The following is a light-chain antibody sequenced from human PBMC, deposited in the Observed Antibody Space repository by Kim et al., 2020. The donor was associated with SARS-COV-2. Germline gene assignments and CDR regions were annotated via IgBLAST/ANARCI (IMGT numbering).Light chain of an antibody. V-gene: IGLV2-14*03. CDR1: SSDLRGYNY. J-gene: IGLJ2*01. Sequence: GQSITISCTGSSSDLRGYNYVSWYQQHPGTAPILIIYDVSNRPSGVSTRFSGSKSGNTASLTISGLQVEDEADYYCSSQTSSNNVVFGGGTQLTVL. CDR2: DVS. CDR3: SSQTSSNNVV.